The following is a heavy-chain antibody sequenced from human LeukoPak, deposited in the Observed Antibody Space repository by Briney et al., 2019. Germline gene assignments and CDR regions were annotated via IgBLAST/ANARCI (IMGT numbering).Heavy chain of an antibody. D-gene: IGHD5-18*01. CDR2: ISADGGST. Sequence: PGGSLRLSCAASGFTFSNFAMSWVRQAPGKGLEWVSSISADGGSTFYAGSIKGRFTMSRDNSKNTLYLQMSSLRAEDTAVYYCATRIQYRFDQWGQGTLVTASS. CDR1: GFTFSNFA. J-gene: IGHJ4*02. V-gene: IGHV3-23*01. CDR3: ATRIQYRFDQ.